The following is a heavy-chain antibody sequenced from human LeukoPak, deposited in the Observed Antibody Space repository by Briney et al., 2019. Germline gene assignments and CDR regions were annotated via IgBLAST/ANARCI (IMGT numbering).Heavy chain of an antibody. D-gene: IGHD2-15*01. Sequence: PSETLSLTCAVYGGSFSSYYWSWIRQPPGKGLEWIGYIYYSGSTNYNPSLKSRVTISVDTSKNQFSLKLSSVTAADTAVYYCARYCSGGSCAPDAFDIWGQGTMVTVSS. CDR2: IYYSGST. CDR1: GGSFSSYY. V-gene: IGHV4-59*08. J-gene: IGHJ3*02. CDR3: ARYCSGGSCAPDAFDI.